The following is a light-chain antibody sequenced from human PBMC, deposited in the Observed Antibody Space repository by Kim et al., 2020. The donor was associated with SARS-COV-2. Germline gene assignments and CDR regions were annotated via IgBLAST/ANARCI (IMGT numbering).Light chain of an antibody. CDR1: SSNIESNF. V-gene: IGLV1-47*01. CDR2: RNN. Sequence: QSVLTQPPSASGTPGQRVTISCSGSSSNIESNFVFWYQQLPGTAPKLLIYRNNQRPSGVPDRFSASKSGTSASLAISGLRSEDEADYYCAAWDDSLSGHYVFGTGTKVTVL. CDR3: AAWDDSLSGHYV. J-gene: IGLJ1*01.